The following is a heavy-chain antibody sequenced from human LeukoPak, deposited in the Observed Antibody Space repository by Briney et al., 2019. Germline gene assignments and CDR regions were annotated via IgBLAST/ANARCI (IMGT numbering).Heavy chain of an antibody. D-gene: IGHD6-13*01. J-gene: IGHJ4*02. CDR1: GYTFTGYA. V-gene: IGHV1-3*01. CDR2: INAGNGNT. Sequence: GASVKVSCKASGYTFTGYAMHWVRQAPGQRLEWMGWINAGNGNTKYSQKFQGRVTITRDTSASTAYMELSSLRSEDTAVYYCARPSPYSSSWYAYFDYWGQGTLVTVSS. CDR3: ARPSPYSSSWYAYFDY.